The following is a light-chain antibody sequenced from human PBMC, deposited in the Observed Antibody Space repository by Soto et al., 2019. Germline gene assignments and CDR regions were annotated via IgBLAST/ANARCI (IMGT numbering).Light chain of an antibody. V-gene: IGKV3-15*01. Sequence: EIVMTQSPATLSVSPGERATLSCRASQSVGSSLAWYQRKPGQAPRLLIYGASTRATGIPATFSGSGSGTEFTLTISSLQSEDFAVYYCQQYKSWPLTFGGGTKVDIK. CDR3: QQYKSWPLT. CDR1: QSVGSS. CDR2: GAS. J-gene: IGKJ4*01.